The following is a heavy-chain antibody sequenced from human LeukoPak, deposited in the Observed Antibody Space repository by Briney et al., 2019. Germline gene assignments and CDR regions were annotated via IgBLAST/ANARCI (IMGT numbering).Heavy chain of an antibody. CDR2: ISNDGNEK. Sequence: PGRSLRLSCAASGFTFSAYVMHWVRQAPGKGLECVAVISNDGNEKYYADSVKGRFSISRDNSKNTLYLQMSSLRTEDTAVYYCVRDGGYTGGWTYGAGDYWGQGNLVTLSS. CDR1: GFTFSAYV. D-gene: IGHD2-8*02. CDR3: VRDGGYTGGWTYGAGDY. J-gene: IGHJ4*01. V-gene: IGHV3-30*04.